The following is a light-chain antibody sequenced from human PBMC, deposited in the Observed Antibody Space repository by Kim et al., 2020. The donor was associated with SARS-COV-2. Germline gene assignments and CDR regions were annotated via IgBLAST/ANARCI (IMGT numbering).Light chain of an antibody. CDR1: SSDVGGYNY. V-gene: IGLV2-8*01. CDR3: SSYAGSNNLV. J-gene: IGLJ2*01. CDR2: EVT. Sequence: GQLVTISCTETSSDVGGYNYVSWYQQHPGKAPKLMIYEVTKRPSGVPDRFSGSKSGNTASLTVSGLQAEDEADYYCSSYAGSNNLVFGGGTQLTVL.